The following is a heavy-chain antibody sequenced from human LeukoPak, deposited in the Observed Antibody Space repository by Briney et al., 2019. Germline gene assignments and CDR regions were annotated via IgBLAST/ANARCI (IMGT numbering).Heavy chain of an antibody. CDR1: GFTFSGYA. Sequence: PGGSLRLSCAAYGFTFSGYAMSWVRQAPGKGLEWVSAISGSGGSTSYADSVKGQFTISRDNSKNTLYLQMNSLRAEDTAVYYCAKAPVVLGSYYSDYWGQGTLVTVSS. V-gene: IGHV3-23*01. CDR3: AKAPVVLGSYYSDY. J-gene: IGHJ4*02. D-gene: IGHD1-26*01. CDR2: ISGSGGST.